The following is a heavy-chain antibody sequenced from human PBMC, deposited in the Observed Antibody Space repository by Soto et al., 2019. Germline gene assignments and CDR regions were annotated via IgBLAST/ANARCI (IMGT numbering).Heavy chain of an antibody. CDR2: VYYSGNT. CDR3: EPELIGGRYGLDV. V-gene: IGHV4-61*01. CDR1: GVPVSSGSYY. D-gene: IGHD2-15*01. J-gene: IGHJ6*02. Sequence: SETLSLTCTVSGVPVSSGSYYWTWIRQPPGKPLEWIGYVYYSGNTNYNPSLKSRVTISIETSENQFSLKLSSVTAADTAVYYPEPELIGGRYGLDVWGQGTTVTVSS.